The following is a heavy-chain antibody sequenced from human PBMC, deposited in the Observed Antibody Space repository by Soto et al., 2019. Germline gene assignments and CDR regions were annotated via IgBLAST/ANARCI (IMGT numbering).Heavy chain of an antibody. J-gene: IGHJ6*02. CDR3: ARGGLRFLESHGMDV. CDR2: IIPIFGTP. V-gene: IGHV1-69*13. D-gene: IGHD3-3*01. CDR1: GGTFSSYA. Sequence: ASVKVSCKASGGTFSSYAISWVRQAPGQGLEWMGGIIPIFGTPNYAQKFQGRVTITADESTSTAYMELSSLRSEDTAVYYCARGGLRFLESHGMDVWGQGTTVTVSS.